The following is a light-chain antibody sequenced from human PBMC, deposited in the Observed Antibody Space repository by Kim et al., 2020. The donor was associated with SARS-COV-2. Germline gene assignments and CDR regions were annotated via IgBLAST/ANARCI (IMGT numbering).Light chain of an antibody. CDR3: QSYDSIPGVV. CDR1: SGSIASNY. V-gene: IGLV6-57*04. CDR2: EDN. Sequence: NFMLTQPHSVSESPGKTVTISCTRSSGSIASNYVQWYQQRPGSAPTTVIYEDNQRPSGVPDRFSGSIDSSSNSASLTISGLKTEDEADYYCQSYDSIPGVVFGGGTQLTVL. J-gene: IGLJ2*01.